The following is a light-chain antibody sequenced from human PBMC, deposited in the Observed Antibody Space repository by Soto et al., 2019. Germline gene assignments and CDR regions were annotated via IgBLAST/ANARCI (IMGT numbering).Light chain of an antibody. CDR2: NNN. Sequence: QSVLTQPPSASGTPGQRVTISFSGSSSNIGSHTINWYQQLPGTAPKLLIYNNNQRPSGVPDRFSGSKSGTSASLAISGLQSEDEADYYCAAWDDILNGSYVFGTGTKVTVL. V-gene: IGLV1-44*01. CDR3: AAWDDILNGSYV. CDR1: SSNIGSHT. J-gene: IGLJ1*01.